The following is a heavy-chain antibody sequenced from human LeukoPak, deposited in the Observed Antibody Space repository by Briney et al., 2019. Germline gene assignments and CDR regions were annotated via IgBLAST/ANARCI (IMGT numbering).Heavy chain of an antibody. CDR2: IDPSGNK. Sequence: GGSLRLSCAASGFIFSIYWMSWVRQAPGKGLEWVAHIDPSGNKFYVDSVKGRFAISRDSAKNSVFLQMNNLRDEDTAVYYCARADWGSFDHWGQGALVNVSS. J-gene: IGHJ4*02. CDR1: GFIFSIYW. D-gene: IGHD3-16*01. V-gene: IGHV3-7*01. CDR3: ARADWGSFDH.